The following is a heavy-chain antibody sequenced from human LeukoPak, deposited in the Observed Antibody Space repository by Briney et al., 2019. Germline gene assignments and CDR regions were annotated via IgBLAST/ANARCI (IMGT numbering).Heavy chain of an antibody. CDR2: IWYDGSNK. D-gene: IGHD3-16*02. CDR3: ARVSSRDDYIWGSYLDY. CDR1: GFTFSSYG. V-gene: IGHV3-33*01. J-gene: IGHJ4*02. Sequence: PGGSLRLSCAASGFTFSSYGMHWVRQAPGKGLEWVAVIWYDGSNKYYADSVKGRFTISRDNSKNTLYLQMNSLRAEDTAVYYCARVSSRDDYIWGSYLDYWGQGTLVTVSS.